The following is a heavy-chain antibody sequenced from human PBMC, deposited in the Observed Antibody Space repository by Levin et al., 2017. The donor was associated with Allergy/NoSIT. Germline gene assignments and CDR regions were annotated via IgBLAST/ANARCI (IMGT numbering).Heavy chain of an antibody. CDR1: GFTLSSYA. Sequence: GGSLRLSCAASGFTLSSYAMSWVRQAPGKGLEWVSGITASGGSTYYADSVKGRFTISRDDSKNTLYLQMNSLRAEDTAVYYCAAPASGNNYYYYGMDVWGQGTTVTVSS. D-gene: IGHD6-13*01. J-gene: IGHJ6*02. CDR2: ITASGGST. V-gene: IGHV3-23*01. CDR3: AAPASGNNYYYYGMDV.